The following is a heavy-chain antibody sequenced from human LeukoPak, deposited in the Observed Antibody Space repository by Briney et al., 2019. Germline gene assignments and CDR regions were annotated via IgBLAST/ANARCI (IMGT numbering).Heavy chain of an antibody. CDR1: GGSISSGGYS. V-gene: IGHV4-30-2*01. J-gene: IGHJ5*02. Sequence: SQTLSLTCAVSGGSISSGGYSWSWIRQPPGKGLEWIGYIYHSGSTYYNPSLKSRVTISVDRSKNQFSLKLSSVTAADTAVYYCARAGSRSYLVWFDPWGQGTLVTVSS. D-gene: IGHD3-10*01. CDR3: ARAGSRSYLVWFDP. CDR2: IYHSGST.